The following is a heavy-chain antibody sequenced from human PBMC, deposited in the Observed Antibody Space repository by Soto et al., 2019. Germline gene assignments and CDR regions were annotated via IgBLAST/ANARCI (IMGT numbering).Heavy chain of an antibody. V-gene: IGHV4-39*01. CDR1: GGSIRSSSYY. J-gene: IGHJ4*02. CDR3: ARLFPGSSYVPFDY. D-gene: IGHD1-26*01. CDR2: IYYSGST. Sequence: QLQLQESGPGLVKPSETLSLTCTVSGGSIRSSSYYWGWIRQPPGKGLEWIGSIYYSGSTYYNPSLKNRVTISVDTAKNQFSLMLSSVTAADTAVYYCARLFPGSSYVPFDYWVQGPLVTVSS.